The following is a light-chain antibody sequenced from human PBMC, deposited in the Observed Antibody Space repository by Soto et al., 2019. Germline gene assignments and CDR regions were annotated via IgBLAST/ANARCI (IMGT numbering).Light chain of an antibody. CDR2: DAS. CDR3: LQDYCSPIT. Sequence: DIQMTQSPSTLSASVGDRVTITCRASQSIGSWLAWYQQKPGKAPKLLIYDASSLESGVPSRFSGSGSGTEFTLTISSLQPEDFATYYCLQDYCSPITFGQGTRLEIK. CDR1: QSIGSW. V-gene: IGKV1-5*01. J-gene: IGKJ5*01.